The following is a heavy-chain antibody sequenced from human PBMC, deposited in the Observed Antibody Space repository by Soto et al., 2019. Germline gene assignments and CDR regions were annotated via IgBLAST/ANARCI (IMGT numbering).Heavy chain of an antibody. J-gene: IGHJ3*02. D-gene: IGHD3-22*01. CDR1: GFTFSSYA. V-gene: IGHV3-30-3*01. Sequence: QVQLVESGGGVVQPRRSLRLSCAASGFTFSSYAMHWVRQAPGKGLEWVAVISYDGSNKYYADSVKGRFTISRDNSKNTLYLQMNSLRAEDTAVYYCARGGYYDHGAFDIWGQGTMVTVSS. CDR2: ISYDGSNK. CDR3: ARGGYYDHGAFDI.